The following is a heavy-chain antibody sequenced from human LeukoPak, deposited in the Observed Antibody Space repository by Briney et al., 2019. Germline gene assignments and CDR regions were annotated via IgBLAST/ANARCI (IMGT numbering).Heavy chain of an antibody. CDR3: ARVFLERLTSGYFDN. CDR2: ISYDGRQK. Sequence: GGSLRLSCAASGFTFSEYAMHWVRQAPGKGLEWVAVISYDGRQKYYGDSVKGRYTISRDNPKNTLYLQMNSLRDDDTAVYYCARVFLERLTSGYFDNWGQGTLVTVSP. V-gene: IGHV3-30-3*01. D-gene: IGHD3-3*01. CDR1: GFTFSEYA. J-gene: IGHJ4*02.